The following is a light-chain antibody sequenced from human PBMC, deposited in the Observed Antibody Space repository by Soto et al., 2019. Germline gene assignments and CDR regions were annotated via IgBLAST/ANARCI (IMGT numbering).Light chain of an antibody. CDR3: QQYSTYPWT. Sequence: DIQMTQSPSTLSASVGDRVTITCRASQTISTLLAWYQQRPGKAPNLLIYKASSLESGVPSRFSGSGSGTDFTLTISSLQPDDFAASFCQQYSTYPWTFGQGTKVEVK. CDR1: QTISTL. J-gene: IGKJ1*01. V-gene: IGKV1-5*03. CDR2: KAS.